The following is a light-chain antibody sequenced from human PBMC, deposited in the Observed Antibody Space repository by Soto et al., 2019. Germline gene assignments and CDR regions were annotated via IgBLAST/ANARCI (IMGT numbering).Light chain of an antibody. CDR2: EVS. Sequence: QSVLTQPASVSGSPGQWITIFCTGTSXDVGGYNYVSWYQQHPGNAPKLMIYEVSNRPSGVSNRFSGSKSANTASLTISGLQAEDEADYFCSSYTSSNPRYVFGHRTMGTV. J-gene: IGLJ1*01. CDR1: SXDVGGYNY. V-gene: IGLV2-14*01. CDR3: SSYTSSNPRYV.